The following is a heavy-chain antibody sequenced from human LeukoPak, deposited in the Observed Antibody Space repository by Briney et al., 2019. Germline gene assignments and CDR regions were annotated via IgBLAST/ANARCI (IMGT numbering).Heavy chain of an antibody. CDR1: GFTFSSYG. CDR2: ISGSGGST. D-gene: IGHD1-26*01. V-gene: IGHV3-23*01. Sequence: GGSLRLSCAASGFTFSSYGMHWVRQAPGKGLEWVSAISGSGGSTYYADSVKGRFTISRDNSKNTLYLQMNSLRAEDTAVYYCAKRSGSYYCYWGQGTLVTVSS. J-gene: IGHJ4*02. CDR3: AKRSGSYYCY.